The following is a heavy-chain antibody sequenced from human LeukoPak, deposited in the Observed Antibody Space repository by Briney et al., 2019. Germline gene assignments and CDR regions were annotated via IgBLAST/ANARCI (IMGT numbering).Heavy chain of an antibody. D-gene: IGHD2-2*01. J-gene: IGHJ4*02. Sequence: GASVKVSCKASGGTFSSYTISWVRQAPGQGLEWIGRIIPILGVANYAQKFQGRVTITADKSTSTAYMELSSLRSEDTAVYYCARDSRYCSSTSCTRDDYWGQGTLVTVSS. CDR2: IIPILGVA. V-gene: IGHV1-69*04. CDR1: GGTFSSYT. CDR3: ARDSRYCSSTSCTRDDY.